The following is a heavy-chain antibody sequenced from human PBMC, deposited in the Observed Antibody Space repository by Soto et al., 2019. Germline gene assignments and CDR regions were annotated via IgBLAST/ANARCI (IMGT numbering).Heavy chain of an antibody. V-gene: IGHV1-18*01. J-gene: IGHJ4*02. CDR3: ARDVAVAADVLYFDY. Sequence: QVQLVQSGAEVQKPVASVKVSCKASGYTFTSYGISWVRQAPGQGLEWMGWISAYNGNTNYAQKLQGRVTMTTDTSTSTAYMELRSLRSDDTAVYYCARDVAVAADVLYFDYWGQGTLVTVSS. D-gene: IGHD6-19*01. CDR2: ISAYNGNT. CDR1: GYTFTSYG.